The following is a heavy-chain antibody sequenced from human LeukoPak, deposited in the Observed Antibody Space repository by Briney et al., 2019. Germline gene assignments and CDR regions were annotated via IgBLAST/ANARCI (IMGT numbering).Heavy chain of an antibody. V-gene: IGHV4-4*08. CDR1: VGSLSSYY. CDR2: IHDSGNT. CDR3: ARTEYYDKSGNY. J-gene: IGHJ4*01. Sequence: PSETLSLTCTVSVGSLSSYYWSWIRQSPEKGLEWIGHIHDSGNTDYNPSLKGRVTISVDTSRKQFSLTLTSVTAADTAVYYCARTEYYDKSGNYWG. D-gene: IGHD3-16*01.